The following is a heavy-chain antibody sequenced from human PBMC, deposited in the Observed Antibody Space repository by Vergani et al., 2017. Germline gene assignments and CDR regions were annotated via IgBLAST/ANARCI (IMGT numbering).Heavy chain of an antibody. CDR2: IKSKTDGGTT. D-gene: IGHD2-15*01. Sequence: EVQLVESGGGLVQPGGSLRLSCAASGFTFSNAWMSWVRQAPGKGLEWVGRIKSKTDGGTTDYAAPVKGRFTISRDDSKNTLYLQMNSLRAEDTAVYYCARDSWGGRVFDYWGQGTLVTVSS. V-gene: IGHV3-15*01. CDR3: ARDSWGGRVFDY. J-gene: IGHJ4*02. CDR1: GFTFSNAW.